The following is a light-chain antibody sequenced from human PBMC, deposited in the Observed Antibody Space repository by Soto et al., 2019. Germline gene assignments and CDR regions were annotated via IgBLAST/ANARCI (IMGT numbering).Light chain of an antibody. J-gene: IGLJ1*01. CDR3: SSYISSSTLNV. Sequence: QSVLTQPASVSGFPGQWITISCTGTSSDVGGYNYVSWYQQHPGKAPKLMIYDVSKRPSGVSNRFSGSKSGNTASLTISGLQAEDEADYYCSSYISSSTLNVFGTGTKVTVL. CDR2: DVS. V-gene: IGLV2-14*01. CDR1: SSDVGGYNY.